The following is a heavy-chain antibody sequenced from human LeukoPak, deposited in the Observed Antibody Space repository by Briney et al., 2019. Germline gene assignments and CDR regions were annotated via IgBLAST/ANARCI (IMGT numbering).Heavy chain of an antibody. CDR2: ISYGGSNK. CDR3: AASGIAAADNWFDP. CDR1: GFTFISYG. D-gene: IGHD6-13*01. Sequence: GGSLRLSCAASGFTFISYGMHWVRQAPGKGLEGGAVISYGGSNKYYADSVKGRFTISRDNSKNTLYLQMNSLRAEDTAVYYCAASGIAAADNWFDPWGQGTLVTVSS. J-gene: IGHJ5*02. V-gene: IGHV3-30*03.